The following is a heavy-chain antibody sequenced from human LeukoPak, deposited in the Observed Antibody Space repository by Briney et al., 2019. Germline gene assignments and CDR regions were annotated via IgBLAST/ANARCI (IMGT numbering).Heavy chain of an antibody. J-gene: IGHJ4*02. CDR3: VVGSGGYALPTH. Sequence: ESLKISCEGSGYSYIIYWIRCARQMPGKGLEWMGIIYPGDSETRYSPSFQGQVTISADKSFSTAYLQWSSLKASDTAMYYCVVGSGGYALPTHCGQGTLVTVSS. D-gene: IGHD2-15*01. CDR1: GYSYIIYW. V-gene: IGHV5-51*01. CDR2: IYPGDSET.